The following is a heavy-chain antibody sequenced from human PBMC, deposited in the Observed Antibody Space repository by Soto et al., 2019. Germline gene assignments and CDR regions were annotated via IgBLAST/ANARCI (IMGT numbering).Heavy chain of an antibody. CDR1: GYTLTELS. CDR3: AKAYYDILTGPVRFEP. V-gene: IGHV1-24*01. D-gene: IGHD3-9*01. Sequence: ASVKVSCKVSGYTLTELSMHWVRQAPGKGLEWMGGFDPEDGETIYAQKFQGRVTMTEDTSTDTAYMELSSLRSEDTAVYYCAKAYYDILTGPVRFEPWGQGTLVTVSS. J-gene: IGHJ5*02. CDR2: FDPEDGET.